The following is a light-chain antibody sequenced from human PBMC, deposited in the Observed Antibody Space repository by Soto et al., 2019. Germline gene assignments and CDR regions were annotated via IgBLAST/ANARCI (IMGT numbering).Light chain of an antibody. J-gene: IGLJ1*01. CDR3: AAFTSSTLHV. CDR2: DVS. CDR1: SSDVGGYSF. V-gene: IGLV2-14*01. Sequence: QSELTQPASVSGSPGQSIAISCTGTSSDVGGYSFVSWYQQHPGKAPKVMIYDVSNRPSGVSDRFSGSKSGNTASLTISGLHAEDVADYYCAAFTSSTLHVFGTGTKV.